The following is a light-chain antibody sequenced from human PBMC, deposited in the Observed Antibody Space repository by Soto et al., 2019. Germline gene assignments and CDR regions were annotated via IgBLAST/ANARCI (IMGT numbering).Light chain of an antibody. V-gene: IGKV1-33*01. Sequence: DIQMTQSPSSLSASVGDRVTITCQASQDIRNYLNWYQQKPGKAPNLLIYDASNLRAGVPPRFSGSGSGTEFTVTTSGWQPEDIATYYCKPYGHLPALSFGGGTKVEIK. CDR1: QDIRNY. J-gene: IGKJ4*02. CDR2: DAS. CDR3: KPYGHLPALS.